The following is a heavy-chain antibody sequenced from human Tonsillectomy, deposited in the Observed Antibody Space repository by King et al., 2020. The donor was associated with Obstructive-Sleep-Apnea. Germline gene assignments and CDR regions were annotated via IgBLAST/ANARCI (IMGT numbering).Heavy chain of an antibody. CDR2: ISSSSSYT. Sequence: HVQLVESGGGLVKPGGSLRLSCAASGFTFRDYYMSWIRQAAGKGLEWVSYISSSSSYTKYADSVKGRFTISRDNAKNPLYLQMNRLRAEDTAVYYGAIGLDYYGSGSYGYWGQGTLVTVSS. CDR3: AIGLDYYGSGSYGY. V-gene: IGHV3-11*06. CDR1: GFTFRDYY. J-gene: IGHJ4*02. D-gene: IGHD3-10*01.